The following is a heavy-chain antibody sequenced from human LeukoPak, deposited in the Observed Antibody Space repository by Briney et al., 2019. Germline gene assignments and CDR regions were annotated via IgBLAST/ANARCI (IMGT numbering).Heavy chain of an antibody. Sequence: SETLSLTCAVSGYSISSGYYWGWIRQPPGKGLEWIGSIYHSGSTYYNPSLKSRVTISVDTSKNQFSLKLSSVTAADTAVYYCARSFSGYYDFWSGYRSLYYWGQGTLVTLSS. V-gene: IGHV4-38-2*01. CDR1: GYSISSGYY. CDR2: IYHSGST. D-gene: IGHD3-3*01. J-gene: IGHJ4*02. CDR3: ARSFSGYYDFWSGYRSLYY.